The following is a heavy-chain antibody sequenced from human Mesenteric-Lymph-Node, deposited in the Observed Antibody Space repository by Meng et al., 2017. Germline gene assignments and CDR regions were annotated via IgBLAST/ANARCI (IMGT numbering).Heavy chain of an antibody. CDR2: IYYSGST. V-gene: IGHV4-59*01. D-gene: IGHD3-22*01. J-gene: IGHJ4*02. CDR3: GRDSSYYDSSGLDY. CDR1: GGSISSYY. Sequence: SETLSLTCTASGGSISSYYWSWIRQPPGKGLEWIGYIYYSGSTNYNPSLKSRVTISVDTSKNQFSLKLSSVTAADTAVYYCGRDSSYYDSSGLDYWGQGTLVTVSS.